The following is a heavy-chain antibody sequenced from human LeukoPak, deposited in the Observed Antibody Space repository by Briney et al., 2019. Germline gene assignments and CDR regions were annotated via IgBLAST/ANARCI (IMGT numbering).Heavy chain of an antibody. D-gene: IGHD1-26*01. CDR3: ARGLQVGNTGYYFDY. CDR1: GGSISSYY. Sequence: SETLSLTCTVSGGSISSYYWSWIRQPPGKGLECIGYIYYSGSTNYNPSLKSRVTISVDTSKNQFSLKLNSVTAADTAVYYCARGLQVGNTGYYFDYWGQGTLVTVSS. V-gene: IGHV4-59*01. CDR2: IYYSGST. J-gene: IGHJ4*02.